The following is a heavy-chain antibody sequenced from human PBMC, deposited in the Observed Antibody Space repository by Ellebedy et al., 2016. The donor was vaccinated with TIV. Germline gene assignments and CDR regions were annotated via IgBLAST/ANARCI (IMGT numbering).Heavy chain of an antibody. CDR1: GYTFTGYY. D-gene: IGHD3-22*01. V-gene: IGHV1-2*02. J-gene: IGHJ4*02. Sequence: AASVKVSCKASGYTFTGYYIHWVRQAPGQGLEWVGWIHPNSGDTNYAQKLRGRVTVTGDTSISTAYMELSRIVSDDTAVYYCVRDLTNYGSSSYWGQGTPVTVSS. CDR2: IHPNSGDT. CDR3: VRDLTNYGSSSY.